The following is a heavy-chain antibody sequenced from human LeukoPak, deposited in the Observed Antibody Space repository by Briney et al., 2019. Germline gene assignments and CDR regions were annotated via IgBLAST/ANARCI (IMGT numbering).Heavy chain of an antibody. V-gene: IGHV1-69*04. CDR3: ARDRLYYYDSSGNFDY. CDR1: GGTFSSYA. D-gene: IGHD3-22*01. CDR2: IIPILGIA. Sequence: SVKVSCKASGGTFSSYAISWVRQAPGQGLEWMGRIIPILGIANYARKFQGRVTITADKSTSTAYMELSSLRSEDTAVYYCARDRLYYYDSSGNFDYWGQGTLVTVSS. J-gene: IGHJ4*02.